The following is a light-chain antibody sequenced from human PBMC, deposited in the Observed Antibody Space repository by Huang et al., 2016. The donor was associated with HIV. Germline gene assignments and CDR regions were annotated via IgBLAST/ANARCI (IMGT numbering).Light chain of an antibody. Sequence: EIVLTQSPGTLSLSPGERATLSCRASQSVSSSYLAWYQQKPGQAPRLLIYGVSSRATGIPDRFSGSGSGTDFTLTISRLEPEDFAVYYCQQYVSSPPAFGQGTKVEIK. CDR3: QQYVSSPPA. CDR1: QSVSSSY. J-gene: IGKJ1*01. CDR2: GVS. V-gene: IGKV3-20*01.